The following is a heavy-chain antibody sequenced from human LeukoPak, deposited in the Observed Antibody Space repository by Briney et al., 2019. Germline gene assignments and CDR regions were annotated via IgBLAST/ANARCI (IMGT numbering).Heavy chain of an antibody. CDR1: VFTFSNYA. CDR3: AKSLPNPSY. Sequence: GGSLGLSCAASVFTFSNYAMIWVRQAPGKGLEWVSGISASGDFIHYADSVKGRFTISRDNSKNTLYLQINSLRADDTAVYYCAKSLPNPSYWGQGTLVTVSS. V-gene: IGHV3-23*01. D-gene: IGHD1-14*01. CDR2: ISASGDFI. J-gene: IGHJ4*02.